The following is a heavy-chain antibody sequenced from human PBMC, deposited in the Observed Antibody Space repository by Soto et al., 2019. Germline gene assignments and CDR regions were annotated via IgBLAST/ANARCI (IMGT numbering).Heavy chain of an antibody. J-gene: IGHJ6*02. V-gene: IGHV4-4*02. D-gene: IGHD1-26*01. CDR3: ARGGSYYFRGYYYGMDV. CDR2: IYHSGST. Sequence: SETLSLTCAVSGGSISSSNWWSWVRQPPGKGLEWIGEIYHSGSTNYNPSLKSRVTISVDKSKNQFSLKLSSVTAADTAVYYCARGGSYYFRGYYYGMDVWGQGTTVTVSS. CDR1: GGSISSSNW.